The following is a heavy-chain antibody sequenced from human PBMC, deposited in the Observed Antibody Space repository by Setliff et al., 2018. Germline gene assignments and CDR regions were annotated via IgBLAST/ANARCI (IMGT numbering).Heavy chain of an antibody. J-gene: IGHJ4*02. CDR2: VSGYNGNT. D-gene: IGHD3-3*01. CDR1: GYTFINYG. V-gene: IGHV1-18*01. CDR3: ARVPRLEWLLPTFDS. Sequence: ASVKVSCKTSGYTFINYGLSWMRQAPGQGLEWMGWVSGYNGNTDYAQNLQGRVTMTIDTSTSTAYMELRSLRSDDTAVYYCARVPRLEWLLPTFDSWGQGTLVTVSS.